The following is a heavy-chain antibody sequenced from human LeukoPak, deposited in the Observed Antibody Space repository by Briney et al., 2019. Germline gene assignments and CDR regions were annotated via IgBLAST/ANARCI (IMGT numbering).Heavy chain of an antibody. CDR3: AKDVCTSPRCLLYFDS. CDR2: ISGFNT. Sequence: GGSLRLSCTTSGFAFSNYAMNWVRQAPGKGPEWVSGISGFNTSYADSVKGRFTIFRDNSKNVLYLQMDRLRAEDTAVYSCAKDVCTSPRCLLYFDSWGQGTLVTVSS. J-gene: IGHJ4*02. V-gene: IGHV3-23*01. CDR1: GFAFSNYA. D-gene: IGHD2-8*01.